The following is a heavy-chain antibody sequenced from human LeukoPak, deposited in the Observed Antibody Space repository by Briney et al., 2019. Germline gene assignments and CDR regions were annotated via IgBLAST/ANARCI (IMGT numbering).Heavy chain of an antibody. CDR2: INTYSGDT. CDR1: GYTFTRYY. J-gene: IGHJ4*02. Sequence: ASVKVSCKTSGYTFTRYYMQWVRQAPGQGLEWMGWINTYSGDTDYAQKFQGRVTMTRDTSISTAYMELSRLRSDDTAVYYCARDLGAYCGGDCYSFDYWGQGTLVTVSS. D-gene: IGHD2-21*02. CDR3: ARDLGAYCGGDCYSFDY. V-gene: IGHV1-2*02.